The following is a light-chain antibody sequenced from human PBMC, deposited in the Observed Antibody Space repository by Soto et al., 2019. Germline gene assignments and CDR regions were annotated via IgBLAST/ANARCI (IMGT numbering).Light chain of an antibody. CDR2: GAS. Sequence: EIVLTQSPGTLSLSPGERATLSCRASQSISTSYLAWYQQKPGQAPRLLIYGASTRNTGIPARFSGSGSGTEFTLTISSLQSEDFAVYYCQHYNNWPPVTFGGGTKVDIK. CDR1: QSISTSY. CDR3: QHYNNWPPVT. J-gene: IGKJ4*01. V-gene: IGKV3-15*01.